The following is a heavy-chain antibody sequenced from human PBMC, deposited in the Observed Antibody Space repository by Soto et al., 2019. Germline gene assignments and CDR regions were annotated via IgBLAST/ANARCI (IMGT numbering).Heavy chain of an antibody. V-gene: IGHV4-59*11. Sequence: QVQLQESGPGLVKPSETLSLTCTVSGGSISSHYWSWIRQPPGKGLEWIGYIYYSGSTNYNPSLQSRVTISVDTSKNQFSLKLSSVTAADTAVYYCARARCGGSCYMLDYWGQGTLVTVSS. J-gene: IGHJ4*02. CDR1: GGSISSHY. CDR3: ARARCGGSCYMLDY. CDR2: IYYSGST. D-gene: IGHD2-15*01.